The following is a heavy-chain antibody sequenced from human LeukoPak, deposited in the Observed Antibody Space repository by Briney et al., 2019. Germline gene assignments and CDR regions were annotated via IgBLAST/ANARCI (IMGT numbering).Heavy chain of an antibody. D-gene: IGHD2-2*02. V-gene: IGHV4-38-2*02. Sequence: PSETLSLTCTVSGYSISSGYYWGWIRQPPGKGLEWIGSIYHSGSTYYNPSLKSRVTISVDTSKNQFSLKLSSVTAADTAVYYCARYCSSRSCYTYGMDVWGQGTTVTVSS. J-gene: IGHJ6*02. CDR2: IYHSGST. CDR1: GYSISSGYY. CDR3: ARYCSSRSCYTYGMDV.